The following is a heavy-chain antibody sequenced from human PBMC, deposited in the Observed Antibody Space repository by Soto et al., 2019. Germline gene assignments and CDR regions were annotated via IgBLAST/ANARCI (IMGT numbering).Heavy chain of an antibody. CDR2: IYYSGST. V-gene: IGHV4-59*01. Sequence: QVQLQESGPGLVKPSETLSLTCTVSGGSISTYYWSWIRQPPGKGLEWIGYIYYSGSTNYNPSLKRRVTISVDTTKNQFSLKLSSVTAADTAVYYCARDRAYFDYWGQGTLVTVSS. CDR3: ARDRAYFDY. CDR1: GGSISTYY. J-gene: IGHJ4*02.